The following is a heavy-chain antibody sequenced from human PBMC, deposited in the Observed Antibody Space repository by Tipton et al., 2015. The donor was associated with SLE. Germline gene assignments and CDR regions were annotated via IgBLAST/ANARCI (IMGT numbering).Heavy chain of an antibody. Sequence: GSLRLSCATSGFTFSSYALSWVRRAPGKGLECVSAISGGGGSTYYADFVKGRFSISIDKSKKALFLQMNSLRVDDTATYYCAKFEKTTDFYLDSWGQGTLVSVSS. J-gene: IGHJ4*02. CDR3: AKFEKTTDFYLDS. D-gene: IGHD1/OR15-1a*01. V-gene: IGHV3-23*01. CDR2: ISGGGGST. CDR1: GFTFSSYA.